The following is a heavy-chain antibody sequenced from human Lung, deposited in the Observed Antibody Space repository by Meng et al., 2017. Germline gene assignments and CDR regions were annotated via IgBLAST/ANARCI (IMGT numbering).Heavy chain of an antibody. CDR3: ARETLRELGLFHY. D-gene: IGHD1-7*01. J-gene: IGHJ4*02. V-gene: IGHV4-4*02. CDR1: GDSITRTQW. CDR2: ISHSGST. Sequence: PLQESGPRLVPPSGTLSLACAVSGDSITRTQWWSWLRQTPGKGLEWIGEISHSGSTVYRPSLQGRVSISLDKSNNEFSLKLTSVTAADTAVYYCARETLRELGLFHYWGQGILVTVSS.